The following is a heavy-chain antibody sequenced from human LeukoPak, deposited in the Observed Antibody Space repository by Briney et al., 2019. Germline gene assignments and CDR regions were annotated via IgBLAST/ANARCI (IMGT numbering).Heavy chain of an antibody. CDR1: GGSISSNY. CDR2: IYYSGSS. V-gene: IGHV4-59*01. Sequence: SETLSLTCTVSGGSISSNYWSWIRQPPGTGLEWIGYIYYSGSSNYNPSLKSRVTISVDTSKNQFSLKVSSVTAADTAVYYCARNARYNWFDPWGQGTLVTVSS. J-gene: IGHJ5*02. CDR3: ARNARYNWFDP.